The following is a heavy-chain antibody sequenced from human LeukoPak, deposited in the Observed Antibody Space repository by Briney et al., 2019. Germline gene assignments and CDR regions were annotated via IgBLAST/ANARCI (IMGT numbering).Heavy chain of an antibody. Sequence: GGSLRLSCAASGFTFSSYSMNWVRQAPGKGLEWVSYISSSSSTIYYADSVKGRFTISRDNAKNSLYLQMNSLRAEDTAVYYCAKARGGYYYGIDYWGQGTLVTVSS. D-gene: IGHD3-10*01. CDR1: GFTFSSYS. J-gene: IGHJ4*02. V-gene: IGHV3-48*04. CDR3: AKARGGYYYGIDY. CDR2: ISSSSSTI.